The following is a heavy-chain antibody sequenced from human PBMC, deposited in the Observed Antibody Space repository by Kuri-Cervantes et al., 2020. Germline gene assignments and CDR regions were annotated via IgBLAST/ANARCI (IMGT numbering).Heavy chain of an antibody. CDR2: ISSSSSYI. CDR1: GFIFSNYF. J-gene: IGHJ3*02. V-gene: IGHV3-21*01. D-gene: IGHD3-22*01. Sequence: GGSLRLSCAASGFIFSNYFMSWVRQAPGKGLEWVSSISSSSSYIYYADSLKGRFTISRDNAKNSLYLQMNSLRAEDTAVYYCARGGYYDSSGQDTDAFDIWGQGTMVTVSS. CDR3: ARGGYYDSSGQDTDAFDI.